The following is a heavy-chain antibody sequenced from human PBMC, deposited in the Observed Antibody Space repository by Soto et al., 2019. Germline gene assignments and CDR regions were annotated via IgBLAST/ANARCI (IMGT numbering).Heavy chain of an antibody. CDR1: GGSFSGYY. V-gene: IGHV4-34*01. Sequence: SETLSLTCAVYGGSFSGYYWSWIRQPPGKGLEWIGEINHSGSTNYNPSLKSRVTISVDTSKNQFSLKLSSVTAADTAVYYCARGRDDFWSGYYNDYWGQGTLVTVS. CDR2: INHSGST. CDR3: ARGRDDFWSGYYNDY. D-gene: IGHD3-3*01. J-gene: IGHJ4*02.